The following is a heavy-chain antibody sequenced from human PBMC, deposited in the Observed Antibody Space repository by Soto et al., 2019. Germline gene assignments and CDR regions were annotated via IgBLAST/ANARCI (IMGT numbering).Heavy chain of an antibody. D-gene: IGHD2-21*02. J-gene: IGHJ4*02. CDR3: ASSIVVVTALDY. CDR2: INAGNGNT. V-gene: IGHV1-3*05. CDR1: GYTFTSYA. Sequence: QVKLVQSGAEEKKPGASVKVSCKASGYTFTSYAMHWVRQAPGQRLEWMGWINAGNGNTKYSQKFQGRVAITRDTAASTADMELSSLRSEDTAVYYWASSIVVVTALDYWGQGTLVTVSS.